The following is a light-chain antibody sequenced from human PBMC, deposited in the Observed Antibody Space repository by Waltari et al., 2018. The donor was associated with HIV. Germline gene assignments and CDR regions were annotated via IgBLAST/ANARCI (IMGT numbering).Light chain of an antibody. J-gene: IGKJ5*01. CDR3: LQRDTSIS. Sequence: EIVLTQSPGALSLSPGERATLSCRASESLSNSFAWNRQKPGQPPRLLIYDAFKRATGIPSRFSGSGSGTDFSLTISRLEPGDSAVYYCLQRDTSISFGQGTRLEIK. CDR2: DAF. CDR1: ESLSNS. V-gene: IGKV3-11*01.